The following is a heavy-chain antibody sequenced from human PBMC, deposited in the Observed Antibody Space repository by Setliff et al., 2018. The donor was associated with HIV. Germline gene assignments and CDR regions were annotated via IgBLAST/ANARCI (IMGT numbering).Heavy chain of an antibody. CDR2: IYGGGST. V-gene: IGHV3-66*02. CDR1: GFNVRNNY. Sequence: PGGSLRLSCAASGFNVRNNYMSWVRQAPGKGLEWVSAIYGGGSTYYADSVKGRFTISRDSSENTLYLQMNSLRVEDTGVYFCARESFGGSTWALGDSWGQGALVTAPQ. D-gene: IGHD2-15*01. J-gene: IGHJ4*02. CDR3: ARESFGGSTWALGDS.